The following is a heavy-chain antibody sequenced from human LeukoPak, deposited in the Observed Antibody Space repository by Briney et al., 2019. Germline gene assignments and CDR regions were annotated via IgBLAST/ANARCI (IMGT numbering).Heavy chain of an antibody. J-gene: IGHJ4*02. CDR1: GFTFTSHW. Sequence: VGSLRLSCAASGFTFTSHWMHWVRHAPGKGRVWVSRITSHGTNTSYADSVKGRFTISRDNAKNTLYLQMNSLRAEDTAVYYCVREGYGPGNYPFDSWGQGTLVTVSS. D-gene: IGHD3-10*01. CDR2: ITSHGTNT. CDR3: VREGYGPGNYPFDS. V-gene: IGHV3-74*01.